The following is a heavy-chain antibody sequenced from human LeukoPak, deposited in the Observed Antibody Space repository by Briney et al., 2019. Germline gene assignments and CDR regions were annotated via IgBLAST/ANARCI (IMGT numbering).Heavy chain of an antibody. J-gene: IGHJ4*02. D-gene: IGHD6-13*01. CDR1: GFTFSSYG. CDR3: AKDLIAAATEQKGNY. V-gene: IGHV3-30*18. CDR2: ISYDGSNK. Sequence: GRSLRLSCAASGFTFSSYGMHWVRQAPGKGLEWVAAISYDGSNKYYADSVKGRFTISRDNSKNTQYLQMNSLRAEDTAVYYCAKDLIAAATEQKGNYWGQGTLVTVSS.